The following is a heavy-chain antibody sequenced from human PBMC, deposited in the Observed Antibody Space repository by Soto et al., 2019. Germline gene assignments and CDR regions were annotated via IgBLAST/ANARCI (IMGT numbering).Heavy chain of an antibody. D-gene: IGHD1-7*01. Sequence: GGSLRLSCAASGFTFSSYGMHWVRQAPGKGLEWVAVIWYDGSNKYYADSVKGRFTISRDNSKNTLYLQMNSLRAEDTAVYYCARELTGTTTYYYYGMDVWGQGTTVTVSS. CDR2: IWYDGSNK. CDR1: GFTFSSYG. CDR3: ARELTGTTTYYYYGMDV. V-gene: IGHV3-33*01. J-gene: IGHJ6*02.